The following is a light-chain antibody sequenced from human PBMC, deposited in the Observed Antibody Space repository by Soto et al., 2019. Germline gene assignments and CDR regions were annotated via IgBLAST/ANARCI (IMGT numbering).Light chain of an antibody. J-gene: IGLJ2*01. V-gene: IGLV1-47*01. CDR2: RNY. CDR1: SSNIGSNY. Sequence: QSVLTQPPSASGTPGQRVTISCPGSSSNIGSNYVYWYQQLSGTAPKLLIYRNYHRPSGVPDRFSGSKSGTSASLAISGLRSEDEADYYCAAWDDSLSGVVFGGGTKLTV. CDR3: AAWDDSLSGVV.